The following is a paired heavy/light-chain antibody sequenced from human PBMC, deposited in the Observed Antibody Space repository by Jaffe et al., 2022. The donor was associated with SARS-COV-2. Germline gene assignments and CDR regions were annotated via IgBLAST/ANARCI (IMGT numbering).Heavy chain of an antibody. D-gene: IGHD6-25*01. CDR3: AKDLRSGAFAGDF. CDR2: ISHDGHYI. V-gene: IGHV3-30*18. CDR1: GFTFRSYG. Sequence: QVQLVESGGGVVHPGRSLRLSCAASGFTFRSYGMHWVRQAPGKGLEWVSFISHDGHYIYYTDSVKGRFTISRDDSKNTLYLQMNSLRAEDTAVYYCAKDLRSGAFAGDFWGQGTLVTVSS. J-gene: IGHJ4*02.
Light chain of an antibody. Sequence: DIQMTQSPSSLSASVGDTVTITCRASQTINRFLNWYQQKQGKAPKLLIYSASSLQSGVPSRFSGSGSGTDFTLTVSSLQPEDFATYYCQQTYTTPLTFGGGTRVEIK. CDR2: SAS. CDR3: QQTYTTPLT. V-gene: IGKV1-39*01. CDR1: QTINRF. J-gene: IGKJ4*01.